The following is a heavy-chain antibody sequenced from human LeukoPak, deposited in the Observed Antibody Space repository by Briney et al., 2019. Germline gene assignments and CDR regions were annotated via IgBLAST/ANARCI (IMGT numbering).Heavy chain of an antibody. CDR2: ISSSGSTI. CDR3: ARNPLYGDYSYYFDY. Sequence: PGGSLRLSCAASGFTFSSYEMNWVRQAPGKGLEWVSYISSSGSTIYYADSVKGRFTISRDNAKNSLYLQMNSLRAEDTAVYYCARNPLYGDYSYYFDYWGQGTLVTVSS. J-gene: IGHJ4*02. V-gene: IGHV3-48*03. D-gene: IGHD4-17*01. CDR1: GFTFSSYE.